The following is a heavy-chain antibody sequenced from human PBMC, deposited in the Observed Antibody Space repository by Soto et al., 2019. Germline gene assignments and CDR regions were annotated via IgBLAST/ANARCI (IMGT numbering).Heavy chain of an antibody. CDR1: GGSISVYY. V-gene: IGHV4-59*01. J-gene: IGHJ4*02. Sequence: SETLSLTCTISGGSISVYYWSWVRQPPGHELEWIGYIYASGSPYYNPSLRSRVTISADTSKNQISLKLTSTTAADTAGYYCARGVGSSPPRYWGRGTLVTVSS. CDR3: ARGVGSSPPRY. CDR2: IYASGSP. D-gene: IGHD1-26*01.